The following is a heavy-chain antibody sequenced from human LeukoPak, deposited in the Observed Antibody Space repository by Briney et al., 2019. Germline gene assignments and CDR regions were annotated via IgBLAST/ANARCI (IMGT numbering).Heavy chain of an antibody. CDR1: GYSFTSYY. Sequence: GASVKVSCKASGYSFTSYYMHWVRQAPGQGLEWMGIINPSGGSTSYAQKFQGRVTMTRDTSTSTVYMELSSLRSEDTAVYYCTTDRYDFWSGYYDYWGQGTLVTVSS. CDR3: TTDRYDFWSGYYDY. D-gene: IGHD3-3*01. V-gene: IGHV1-46*01. J-gene: IGHJ4*02. CDR2: INPSGGST.